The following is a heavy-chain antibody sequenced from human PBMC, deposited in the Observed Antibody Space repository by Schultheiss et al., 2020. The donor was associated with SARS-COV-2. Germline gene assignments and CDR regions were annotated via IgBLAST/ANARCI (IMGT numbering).Heavy chain of an antibody. V-gene: IGHV3-30*04. CDR2: TNHDGSNT. CDR1: GFTFSSYA. J-gene: IGHJ4*02. Sequence: GGSLRLSCAASGFTFSSYAIHWVRQAPGKGLEWVSRTNHDGSNTIYADSVKGRFTISRDNSKNTLYLQMNSLKTEDTAVYYCLTDRLGGSGWFGDYWGQGTLVTVSS. CDR3: LTDRLGGSGWFGDY. D-gene: IGHD6-19*01.